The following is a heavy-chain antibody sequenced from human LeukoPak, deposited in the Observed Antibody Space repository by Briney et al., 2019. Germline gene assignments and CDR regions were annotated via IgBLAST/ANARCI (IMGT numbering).Heavy chain of an antibody. CDR3: ARDEGPPRYNWNYGGPDY. J-gene: IGHJ4*02. Sequence: ASVKVSCTASGYTFTIYYMHWMRQAPGQGHEWMGIINPSGGSTSYAQKFQGRVTMTRDTSTNTFYMELSSLRSEDTAVYYCARDEGPPRYNWNYGGPDYWGQGTLVTVSS. CDR1: GYTFTIYY. V-gene: IGHV1-46*01. CDR2: INPSGGST. D-gene: IGHD1-7*01.